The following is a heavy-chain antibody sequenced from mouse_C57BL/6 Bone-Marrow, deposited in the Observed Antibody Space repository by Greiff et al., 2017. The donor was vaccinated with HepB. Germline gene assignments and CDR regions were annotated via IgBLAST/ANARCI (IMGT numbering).Heavy chain of an antibody. CDR1: GYTFPSSG. CDR2: IYPRSGNI. CDR3: ARWGYGYYFDY. Sequence: VQLQQSGAELARPGASVKLSCKASGYTFPSSGISWVKQSTGQGLEWIGEIYPRSGNIYYNEKFKGKPTLTAAKSSSTAYMELRSLTSEDSAVYFCARWGYGYYFDYWGQGTTLTVSS. V-gene: IGHV1-81*01. D-gene: IGHD1-1*01. J-gene: IGHJ2*01.